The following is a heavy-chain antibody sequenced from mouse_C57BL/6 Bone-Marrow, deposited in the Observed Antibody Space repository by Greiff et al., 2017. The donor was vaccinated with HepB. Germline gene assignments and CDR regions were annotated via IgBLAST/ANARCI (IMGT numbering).Heavy chain of an antibody. Sequence: EVQLVESGEGLVKPGGSLKLSCAASGFTFSSYAMSWVRQTREKRLEWVAYISSGGDYIYYADTVKGRFTISRDNARNTLYLQMSSLKSEDTAMYYCTRGGVYYDYDPFAYWGQGTLVTVSA. V-gene: IGHV5-9-1*02. CDR3: TRGGVYYDYDPFAY. CDR1: GFTFSSYA. CDR2: ISSGGDYI. J-gene: IGHJ3*01. D-gene: IGHD2-4*01.